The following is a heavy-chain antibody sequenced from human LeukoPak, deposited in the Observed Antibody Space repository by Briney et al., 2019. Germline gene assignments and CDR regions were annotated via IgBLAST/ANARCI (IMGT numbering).Heavy chain of an antibody. J-gene: IGHJ4*02. CDR3: ARQYYHDRSGYPFDY. Sequence: GGSLRLSCAASGFTFDDYAMHWVRQAPGKGLEWVSGISWNSGSIVYADSVKGRFTISRDNAKNSLYLQMNSLRAEDTALYYCARQYYHDRSGYPFDYWGQGTLVTVSS. D-gene: IGHD3-22*01. V-gene: IGHV3-9*01. CDR1: GFTFDDYA. CDR2: ISWNSGSI.